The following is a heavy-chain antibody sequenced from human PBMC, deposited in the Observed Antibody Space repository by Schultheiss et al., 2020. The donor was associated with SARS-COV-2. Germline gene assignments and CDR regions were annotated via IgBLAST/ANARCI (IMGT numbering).Heavy chain of an antibody. D-gene: IGHD6-6*01. V-gene: IGHV3-21*01. Sequence: GGSLRLSCAASGFTFSSYSMNWVRQAPGKGLEWVSSISSSSSYIYYADSVKGRFTISRDNAKNSLYLQMNSLRVEDTAVYFCARDYEYSNRMDVWDQGTTVTVSS. J-gene: IGHJ6*02. CDR1: GFTFSSYS. CDR3: ARDYEYSNRMDV. CDR2: ISSSSSYI.